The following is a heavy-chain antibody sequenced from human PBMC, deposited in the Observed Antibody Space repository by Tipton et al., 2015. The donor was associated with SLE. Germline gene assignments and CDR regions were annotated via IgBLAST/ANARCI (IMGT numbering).Heavy chain of an antibody. CDR3: ARGRPAFDI. CDR1: GGSFSGYY. CDR2: INHSGST. Sequence: TLSLTWAVYGGSFSGYYWSWIRQPPGKGLEWIGEINHSGSTNYNPSLKSRVTISVDTSKNQFSLKLSSVTAADTAVYYCARGRPAFDIWGQGTMVTVPS. J-gene: IGHJ3*02. V-gene: IGHV4-34*01.